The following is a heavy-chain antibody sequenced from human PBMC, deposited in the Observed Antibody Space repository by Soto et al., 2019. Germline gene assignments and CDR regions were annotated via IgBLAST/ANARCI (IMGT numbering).Heavy chain of an antibody. CDR3: XXTTIFGVVLGFDY. D-gene: IGHD3-3*01. J-gene: IGHJ4*02. Sequence: QVQLQESGPGLVKPSQTLSLTCTVSGGSISSGGYYWSWIRQHPGKGLEWIGYIYYSGSTYYNPSLKSRVTISVDTSKNQFSLKLSSVTAADTAXXXXXXTTIFGVVLGFDYWGQGTLVTVSS. CDR2: IYYSGST. V-gene: IGHV4-31*03. CDR1: GGSISSGGYY.